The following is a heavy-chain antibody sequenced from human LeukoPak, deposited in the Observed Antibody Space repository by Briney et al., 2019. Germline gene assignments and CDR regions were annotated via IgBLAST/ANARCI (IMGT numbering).Heavy chain of an antibody. CDR1: GYTLAELS. Sequence: ASVKVSCKVSGYTLAELSIHWVRQAPGKGLEWMGGSNLDHGETVYAPNFQGRVTMTEETSTGTAYMEVSSLRSDDTAVYYCARVTSDLQWLAPRGCGMDVWGQGTTVTVSS. CDR3: ARVTSDLQWLAPRGCGMDV. V-gene: IGHV1-24*01. D-gene: IGHD6-19*01. J-gene: IGHJ6*02. CDR2: SNLDHGET.